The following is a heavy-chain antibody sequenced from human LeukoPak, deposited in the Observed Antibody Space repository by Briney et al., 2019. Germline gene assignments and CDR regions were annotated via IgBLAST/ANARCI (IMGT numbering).Heavy chain of an antibody. J-gene: IGHJ4*02. Sequence: PSETLSLTCTVSGYSISSGYYWGWIRQPPGKGLEWIGSIYHSGSTYYNPSLKSRVTISVDTSKNQFSLKLSSVTAADTAVYYCARESYYGSGRAIDYWGQGTLVTVSS. CDR1: GYSISSGYY. CDR2: IYHSGST. D-gene: IGHD3-10*01. CDR3: ARESYYGSGRAIDY. V-gene: IGHV4-38-2*02.